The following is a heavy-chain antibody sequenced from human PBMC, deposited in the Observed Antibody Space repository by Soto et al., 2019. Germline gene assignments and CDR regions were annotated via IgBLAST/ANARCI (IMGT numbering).Heavy chain of an antibody. Sequence: SETLSLTCTVSGGSISRSSYYWGWIRQPPGRGLEWIGTIYHSGSTFYNPSLKSRVTISVDTSNNQFSLRLSSVTAADTAVYYCASRGGGLYSRSGRFYFDYWGQGTLVTVSS. CDR1: GGSISRSSYY. J-gene: IGHJ4*02. CDR2: IYHSGST. CDR3: ASRGGGLYSRSGRFYFDY. D-gene: IGHD5-12*01. V-gene: IGHV4-39*01.